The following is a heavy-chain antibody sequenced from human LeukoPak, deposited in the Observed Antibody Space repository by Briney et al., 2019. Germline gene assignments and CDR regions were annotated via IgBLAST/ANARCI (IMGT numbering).Heavy chain of an antibody. CDR2: INHSGST. CDR1: GGSCSGYY. J-gene: IGHJ6*03. Sequence: SETLSLTCAVYGGSCSGYYWSWIRQLPGKGLEWIGEINHSGSTNYNPSLKSRVTISVDTSKNQFSLKLSSVTAADTAVYYCARRGRVIYYYYYMDVWGKGTTVTISS. D-gene: IGHD3-16*01. CDR3: ARRGRVIYYYYYMDV. V-gene: IGHV4-34*01.